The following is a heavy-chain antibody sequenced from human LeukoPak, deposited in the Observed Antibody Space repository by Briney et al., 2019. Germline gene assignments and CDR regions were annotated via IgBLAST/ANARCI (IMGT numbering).Heavy chain of an antibody. D-gene: IGHD6-19*01. CDR3: AKDGYSSGWTN. CDR1: GFTFSSYA. Sequence: GGSLRLSCAASGFTFSSYATSWVRQAPGKGLEWVSAISGSGGSTYYADSVKGRFTISRDNSKNTLYLQMNSLRAEDTAVYYCAKDGYSSGWTNWGQGTLVTVSS. CDR2: ISGSGGST. J-gene: IGHJ4*02. V-gene: IGHV3-23*01.